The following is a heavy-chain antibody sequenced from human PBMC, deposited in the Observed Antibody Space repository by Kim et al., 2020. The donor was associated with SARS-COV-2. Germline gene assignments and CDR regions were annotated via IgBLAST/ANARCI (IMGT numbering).Heavy chain of an antibody. V-gene: IGHV6-1*01. CDR2: TYYRSKWYN. CDR3: ARDWGYSSSDAPVFLYYGMDV. Sequence: SQTLSLTCAISGDSVSSNSAAWNWIRQSPSRGLEWLGRTYYRSKWYNDYAVSVKSRITINPDTSKNQFSLRLNSVTPEDTAVYYCARDWGYSSSDAPVFLYYGMDVWGQGTTVTVSS. CDR1: GDSVSSNSAA. D-gene: IGHD6-6*01. J-gene: IGHJ6*02.